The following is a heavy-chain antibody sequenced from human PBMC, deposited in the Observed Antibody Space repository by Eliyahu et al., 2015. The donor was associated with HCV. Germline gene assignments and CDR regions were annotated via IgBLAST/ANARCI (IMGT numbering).Heavy chain of an antibody. D-gene: IGHD6-13*01. Sequence: QVQLVESGGGVVQPGRSLRLSCAASGFTXSSYXMXWVRQAPGKGLEWVAVIWYDGSNKYYADSVKGRFTISRDNSKNTLYLQMNSLRAEDTAVYYCARVRKGGGGSSWKNYYYGMDVWGQGTTVTVSS. CDR3: ARVRKGGGGSSWKNYYYGMDV. CDR2: IWYDGSNK. V-gene: IGHV3-33*01. CDR1: GFTXSSYX. J-gene: IGHJ6*02.